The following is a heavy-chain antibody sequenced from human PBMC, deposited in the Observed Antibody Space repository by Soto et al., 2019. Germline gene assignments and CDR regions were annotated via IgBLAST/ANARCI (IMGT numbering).Heavy chain of an antibody. CDR2: INPNSGGT. D-gene: IGHD1-1*01. CDR3: ARERLEGFYGMDV. CDR1: GYTSTGYY. V-gene: IGHV1-2*02. J-gene: IGHJ6*02. Sequence: ASVKVSCKASGYTSTGYYMHWVRQAPGQGLEWMGWINPNSGGTNYAQKFQGRVTMTRDTSISTAYMELSRLRSDDTAVYYCARERLEGFYGMDVWGQGTTVTVSS.